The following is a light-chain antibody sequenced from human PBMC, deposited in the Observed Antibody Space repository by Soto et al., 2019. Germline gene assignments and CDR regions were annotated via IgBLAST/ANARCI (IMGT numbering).Light chain of an antibody. CDR2: GAS. V-gene: IGKV3-20*01. J-gene: IGKJ4*01. CDR1: QSVSSY. CDR3: QQYGSSPLT. Sequence: EIVLKQSPATLSLSPGERATLSCRASQSVSSYLAWYQQKPGQAPRLLIYGASTRTFDVPDRFSGSGSGTNFTLTISRLEPEDFAVYYCQQYGSSPLTFGGGTKVDIK.